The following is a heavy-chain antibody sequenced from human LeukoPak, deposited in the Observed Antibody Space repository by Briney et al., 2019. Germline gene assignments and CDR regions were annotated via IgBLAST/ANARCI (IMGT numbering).Heavy chain of an antibody. Sequence: ASVKVSCKASGYTFTSSYTHWVRQAPGQGLEWMGIINPSGSSTSYAQKFQGRLTMTRDTSTSTLYMELSSLRSEDTALYYCARDLGGAAFDIWGQGTMVTVSS. CDR1: GYTFTSSY. V-gene: IGHV1-46*01. J-gene: IGHJ3*02. CDR3: ARDLGGAAFDI. CDR2: INPSGSST. D-gene: IGHD1-26*01.